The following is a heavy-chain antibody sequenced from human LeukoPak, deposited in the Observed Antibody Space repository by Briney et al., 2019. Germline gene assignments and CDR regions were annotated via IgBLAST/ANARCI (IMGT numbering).Heavy chain of an antibody. D-gene: IGHD3-10*01. V-gene: IGHV1-69*06. J-gene: IGHJ6*04. CDR2: IIPIFGTA. Sequence: GASVKVSCKASGGTFSSYAISWVRQAPGQGLEWMGGIIPIFGTANYAQKFQGRVTITADKSTSTAYMELSSLRSEDTAVYYCAKDRAPLWFGELALDVWGKGTTVTVSS. CDR1: GGTFSSYA. CDR3: AKDRAPLWFGELALDV.